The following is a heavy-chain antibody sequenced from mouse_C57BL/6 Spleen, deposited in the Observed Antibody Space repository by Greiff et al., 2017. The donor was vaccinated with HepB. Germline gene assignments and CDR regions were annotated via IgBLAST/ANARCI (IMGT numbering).Heavy chain of an antibody. CDR3: ARERGWLLWYFDV. CDR2: IWTGGGT. CDR1: GFPLTSYA. D-gene: IGHD2-3*01. Sequence: VQLVESGPGLVAPSQSLSITCTVSGFPLTSYALSWVRQPPGKGLEWLGVIWTGGGTNYNSALKSRLSISKDNSKSQVFLKMNSLQTDDTARYYCARERGWLLWYFDVWGTGTTVTVSS. V-gene: IGHV2-9-1*01. J-gene: IGHJ1*03.